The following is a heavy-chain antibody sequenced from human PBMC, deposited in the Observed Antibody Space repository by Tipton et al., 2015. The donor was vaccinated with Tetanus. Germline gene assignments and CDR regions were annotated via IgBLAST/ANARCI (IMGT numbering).Heavy chain of an antibody. CDR2: IRQGGSEK. J-gene: IGHJ4*02. V-gene: IGHV3-7*03. CDR3: AKAKTWASLWFGDV. Sequence: SLRLSCAASGFTFSSYWMSWVRQAPGKGLEWVANIRQGGSEKHYVDSVRGRFTVSRDNVGNILYLQMNSLRAEDTARYYCAKAKTWASLWFGDVWGPGTLVAVSS. CDR1: GFTFSSYW. D-gene: IGHD3-10*01.